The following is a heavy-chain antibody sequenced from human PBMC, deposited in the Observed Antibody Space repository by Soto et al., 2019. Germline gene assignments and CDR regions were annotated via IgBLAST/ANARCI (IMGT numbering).Heavy chain of an antibody. D-gene: IGHD2-15*01. CDR2: ISSDGSDK. Sequence: QVQLVESGGGVVQPGRSPRLYCAASGITFRNFGMHWVRQAPGKGLEWVAAISSDGSDKYYSDSVKGRFTISRDNSKNTLFLQMNSLRVEYTAVYYCAKGSEVARQELDYWGQGTLVTVSS. V-gene: IGHV3-30*18. CDR3: AKGSEVARQELDY. J-gene: IGHJ4*02. CDR1: GITFRNFG.